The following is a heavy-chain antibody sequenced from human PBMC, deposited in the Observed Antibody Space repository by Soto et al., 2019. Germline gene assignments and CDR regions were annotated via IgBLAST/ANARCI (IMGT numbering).Heavy chain of an antibody. CDR2: IYYSGST. J-gene: IGHJ5*02. CDR1: GGSISSGDYY. D-gene: IGHD6-13*01. V-gene: IGHV4-30-4*01. CDR3: ARISAAAVRWFDP. Sequence: SETLSLTCTVSGGSISSGDYYWSWIRQPPGKGLEWIGYIYYSGSTYYNPSLKSRVTISVDTSKNQFSLKLSSVTAADTAVYYCARISAAAVRWFDPWGQGTLVTVSS.